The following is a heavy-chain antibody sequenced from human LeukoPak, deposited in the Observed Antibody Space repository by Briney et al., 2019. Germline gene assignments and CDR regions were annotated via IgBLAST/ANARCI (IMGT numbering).Heavy chain of an antibody. CDR2: INTDGSST. Sequence: GGSLRLSCAASGFTFSNAWMSWVRQAPGKGLVWVSRINTDGSSTSYADSVKGRFTISRDNAKNTLYLQMNSLRAEDTAVYYCARAYGDYYFDYWGQGTLVTVSS. J-gene: IGHJ4*02. V-gene: IGHV3-74*01. CDR3: ARAYGDYYFDY. CDR1: GFTFSNAW. D-gene: IGHD4-17*01.